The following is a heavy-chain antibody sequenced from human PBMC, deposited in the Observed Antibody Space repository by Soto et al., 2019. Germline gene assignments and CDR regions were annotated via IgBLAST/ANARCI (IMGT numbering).Heavy chain of an antibody. CDR3: AREWNTAYIDF. J-gene: IGHJ4*02. CDR2: ISGTGSTK. V-gene: IGHV3-48*03. Sequence: GGSLRLSCEASGFTFSTYDMHWVRQAPGKGLEWVSYISGTGSTKYFADSVKGRFTISRDNAKNSLYLHMNSLRAEDTALYYCAREWNTAYIDFWGQGTLVTVS. D-gene: IGHD3-16*01. CDR1: GFTFSTYD.